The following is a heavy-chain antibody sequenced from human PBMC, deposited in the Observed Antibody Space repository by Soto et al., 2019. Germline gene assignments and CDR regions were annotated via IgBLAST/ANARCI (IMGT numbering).Heavy chain of an antibody. J-gene: IGHJ4*02. CDR1: GFTFSNYG. D-gene: IGHD2-21*01. Sequence: QVQLVESGGGVVQPGGSLRLSCAASGFTFSNYGMHWVRQAPGKGLEWVAVIWYDGNNKYYADSVKGRFTISRDNSNNTLYVQMTSLRAGETAVYYGAGGLHSLFDSWGQGTLVTVSS. V-gene: IGHV3-33*01. CDR2: IWYDGNNK. CDR3: AGGLHSLFDS.